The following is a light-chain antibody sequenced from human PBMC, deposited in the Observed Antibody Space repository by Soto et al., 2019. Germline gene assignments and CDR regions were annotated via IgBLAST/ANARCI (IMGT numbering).Light chain of an antibody. CDR3: SSYTSSSTXV. Sequence: QSVLTQPASVSGSPGQSSTISCTGTSGDVGGYNYVSWYQQHPGKAPKLMIYDVSNRPSGVSNRFSGSKSGNTASLTISGLQAEDEADYYCSSYTSSSTXVFGTGNKVTVL. J-gene: IGLJ1*01. V-gene: IGLV2-14*01. CDR2: DVS. CDR1: SGDVGGYNY.